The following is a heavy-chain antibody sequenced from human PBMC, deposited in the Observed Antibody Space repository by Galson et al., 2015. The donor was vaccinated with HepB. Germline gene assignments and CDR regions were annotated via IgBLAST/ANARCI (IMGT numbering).Heavy chain of an antibody. D-gene: IGHD7-27*01. CDR3: ARVGLGINFDY. Sequence: TLSLTCTVSGGSISSGGYYWSWIRQHPGKGLEWIGYIYYSGSTYYNPSLKSRVTISVDTSKNQFSLKLSSVTAADTAVYYCARVGLGINFDYWGQGTLVTVSS. V-gene: IGHV4-31*03. CDR1: GGSISSGGYY. CDR2: IYYSGST. J-gene: IGHJ4*02.